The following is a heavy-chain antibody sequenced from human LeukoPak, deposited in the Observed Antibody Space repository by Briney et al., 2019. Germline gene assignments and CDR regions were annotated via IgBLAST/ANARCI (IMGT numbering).Heavy chain of an antibody. CDR2: INHSGST. V-gene: IGHV4-34*01. D-gene: IGHD6-19*01. CDR1: GGSFSGYY. J-gene: IGHJ4*02. Sequence: SETLSLTCAVYGGSFSGYYWSWIRQPPGKGLEWIGEINHSGSTNYNPSLKSRVTISVDTSKNQFSLKLSSVTAADTAVYYCARDGVAKQWLVHDYWGQGTLVTVSS. CDR3: ARDGVAKQWLVHDY.